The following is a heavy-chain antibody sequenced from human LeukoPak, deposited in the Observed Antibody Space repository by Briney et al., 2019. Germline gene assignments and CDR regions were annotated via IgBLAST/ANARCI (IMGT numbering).Heavy chain of an antibody. CDR3: AKRLAMTGTYHFDY. V-gene: IGHV4-59*01. J-gene: IGHJ4*02. CDR2: IYSSGST. CDR1: GGSISSYY. D-gene: IGHD6-19*01. Sequence: SETLSLTCTVSGGSISSYYWSWIRQPPGKGLEWIGYIYSSGSTNYNPSLKSRITISVDTSKNQFSLKLSSVTAADTAVYYCAKRLAMTGTYHFDYWGQGTLVTVSS.